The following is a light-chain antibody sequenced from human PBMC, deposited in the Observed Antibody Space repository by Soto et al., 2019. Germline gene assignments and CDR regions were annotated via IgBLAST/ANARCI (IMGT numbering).Light chain of an antibody. J-gene: IGLJ1*01. CDR1: SSDVGGYSY. Sequence: QSVLTQPHSVSGSPGQSVTISCTGTSSDVGGYSYVSWYQQHPGKAPELIIYDVTERPSGVPDRFSGSKSGNTASLTISGVQAEDESDYYCCSYTGSYSDVFGIGTKLTVL. V-gene: IGLV2-11*01. CDR3: CSYTGSYSDV. CDR2: DVT.